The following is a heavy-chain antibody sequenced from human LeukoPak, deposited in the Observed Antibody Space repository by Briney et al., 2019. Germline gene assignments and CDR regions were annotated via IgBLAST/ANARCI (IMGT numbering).Heavy chain of an antibody. J-gene: IGHJ3*02. CDR3: ARSWAVAAKVPRRFDAFDI. V-gene: IGHV1-8*01. CDR2: MNPNSGNT. D-gene: IGHD2-15*01. Sequence: ASVKVSCKASGYTFTSYDINWVRQATGQGLEWMGWMNPNSGNTGYAQKFQGRVTMTRNTSISTAYMELSSLRSEDTAVYYCARSWAVAAKVPRRFDAFDIWGQGTMVTVSS. CDR1: GYTFTSYD.